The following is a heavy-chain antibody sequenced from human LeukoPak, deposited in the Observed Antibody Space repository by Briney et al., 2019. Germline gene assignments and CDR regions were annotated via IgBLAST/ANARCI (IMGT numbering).Heavy chain of an antibody. V-gene: IGHV4-59*08. CDR1: GASLSRYY. J-gene: IGHJ6*02. D-gene: IGHD2-15*01. Sequence: SETLSLTCTVSGASLSRYYWSWIRLPPGKGLEWIGSIYYSGVTNFNPSLKRRIAMSIDTSRNLFSLKLSSVTAADTAVYFCARREGSHYSVDLWGQGTTVTVSS. CDR3: ARREGSHYSVDL. CDR2: IYYSGVT.